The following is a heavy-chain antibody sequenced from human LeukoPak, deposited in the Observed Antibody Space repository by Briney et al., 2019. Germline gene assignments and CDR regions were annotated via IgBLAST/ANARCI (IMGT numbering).Heavy chain of an antibody. CDR2: LSSSGGST. CDR3: SGSSSRLYYYYMDV. CDR1: GLTFSSYA. J-gene: IGHJ6*03. V-gene: IGHV3-23*01. Sequence: PGGSLRLSCAASGLTFSSYAMSWVRQAPGKGLEWVSALSSSGGSTYYAGSVKGRFTISRDNSKNTLYLQMNSLRAEDTAVYYCSGSSSRLYYYYMDVWGKGTTVTVSS. D-gene: IGHD6-6*01.